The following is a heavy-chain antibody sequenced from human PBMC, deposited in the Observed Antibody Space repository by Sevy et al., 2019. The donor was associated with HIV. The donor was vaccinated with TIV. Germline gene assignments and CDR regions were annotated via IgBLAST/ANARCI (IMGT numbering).Heavy chain of an antibody. J-gene: IGHJ4*02. V-gene: IGHV3-66*01. CDR2: IYSDGST. CDR3: ARGKSGYGYALNY. D-gene: IGHD5-18*01. CDR1: GFPVSSNY. Sequence: GGSLRLSCAASGFPVSSNYMSWVRQAPGKGLEWVSVIYSDGSTYHADSVKGRFTISRDNSKNMLYLQMSSLRAEDTAIYYCARGKSGYGYALNYWGQGTLVTVSS.